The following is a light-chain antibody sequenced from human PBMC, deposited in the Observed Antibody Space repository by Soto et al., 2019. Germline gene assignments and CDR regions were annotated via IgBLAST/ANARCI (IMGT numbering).Light chain of an antibody. J-gene: IGLJ1*01. CDR2: EVS. CDR1: SGDVGVYKF. Sequence: SVLNHPASVSGAAGQSITISSTGTSGDVGVYKFVSWYQQHPGKAPKLIIYEVSNRPSGVSSRFSGSMSGNTAALTISGLQAEDEAYYYGCSYTGPIYVFGTGTKVTVL. CDR3: CSYTGPIYV. V-gene: IGLV2-14*01.